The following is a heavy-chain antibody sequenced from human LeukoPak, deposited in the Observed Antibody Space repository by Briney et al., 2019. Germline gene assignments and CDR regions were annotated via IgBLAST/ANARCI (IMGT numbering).Heavy chain of an antibody. D-gene: IGHD2-8*01. V-gene: IGHV3-66*01. CDR1: GFTVSSNY. CDR2: IYSGGST. J-gene: IGHJ5*02. CDR3: ARDSGYCTNGVCCDAWFDP. Sequence: GGSLRLSCAASGFTVSSNYMSWVRQAPGKGLEWVSVIYSGGSTYYADSVKGRCTISRDNSKNTLYLQMNSLRAEDTAVYYCARDSGYCTNGVCCDAWFDPWGQGTLVTVSS.